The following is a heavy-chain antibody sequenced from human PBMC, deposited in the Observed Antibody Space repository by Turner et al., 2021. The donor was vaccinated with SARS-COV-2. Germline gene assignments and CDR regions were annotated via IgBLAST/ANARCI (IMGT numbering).Heavy chain of an antibody. CDR2: IYTGGST. D-gene: IGHD3-10*01. CDR3: ARDGDLRRNWFDP. CDR1: GGSISHFY. Sequence: QVQLQASGPGLVKPSETLSLTCSVSGGSISHFYWSWIRQPAGKGLEWIGRIYTGGSTNYNPSLKSRVTMSVDTSKNQISLKLISVTAADTAVYYCARDGDLRRNWFDPWGQGTLVTVSS. V-gene: IGHV4-4*07. J-gene: IGHJ5*02.